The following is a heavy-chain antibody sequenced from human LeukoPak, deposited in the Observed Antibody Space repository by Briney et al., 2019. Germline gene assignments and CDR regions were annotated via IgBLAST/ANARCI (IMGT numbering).Heavy chain of an antibody. CDR3: ASEFVGATAGAFDI. Sequence: SETLSLTCTVSGYSISSGYYWGWIRQPPGKGLEWIGNIYPTGSTNYNPSLKSRVTISVDTSKNQFSLKLSSVTAADTAVYYCASEFVGATAGAFDIWGQGTRVTVSS. CDR2: IYPTGST. V-gene: IGHV4-38-2*02. J-gene: IGHJ3*02. D-gene: IGHD1-26*01. CDR1: GYSISSGYY.